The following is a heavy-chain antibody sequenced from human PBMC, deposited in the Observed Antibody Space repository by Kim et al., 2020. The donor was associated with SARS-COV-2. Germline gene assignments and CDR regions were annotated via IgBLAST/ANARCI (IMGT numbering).Heavy chain of an antibody. Sequence: RFQGRVTITRDTTASTAYMELSSLRSEDTAVYYCARSDTVTTSEIDPWGQGTLVTVSS. CDR3: ARSDTVTTSEIDP. V-gene: IGHV1-3*01. D-gene: IGHD4-17*01. J-gene: IGHJ5*02.